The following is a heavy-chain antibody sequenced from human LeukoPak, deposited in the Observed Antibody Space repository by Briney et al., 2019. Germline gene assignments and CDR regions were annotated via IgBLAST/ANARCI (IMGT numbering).Heavy chain of an antibody. V-gene: IGHV3-23*01. D-gene: IGHD2-21*02. CDR1: GFTLSSYA. CDR2: ISGSGGST. Sequence: PGGSLRLSCAASGFTLSSYAMSWVRQAPGKGLEWVSAISGSGGSTYYADSVKGRFTISRDNSKNTLYLQMNSLRAEDTAVYYCAKDPRAYCGGDCYSVFHFDYWGQGTLVTVSS. J-gene: IGHJ4*02. CDR3: AKDPRAYCGGDCYSVFHFDY.